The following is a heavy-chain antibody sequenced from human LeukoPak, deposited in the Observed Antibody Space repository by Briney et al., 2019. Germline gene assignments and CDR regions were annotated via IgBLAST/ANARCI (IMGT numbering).Heavy chain of an antibody. D-gene: IGHD6-19*01. CDR2: IYYSGST. CDR3: ARAPYSSGWWTYFDY. J-gene: IGHJ4*02. CDR1: GGSISSYY. Sequence: SGTLSLTCTVSGGSISSYYWSWIRQPPGRGLEWIGYIYYSGSTNYNPSLKSRVTISVDTSKNQFSLKLSSVTAADTAVYYCARAPYSSGWWTYFDYWGQGTLVTVSS. V-gene: IGHV4-59*01.